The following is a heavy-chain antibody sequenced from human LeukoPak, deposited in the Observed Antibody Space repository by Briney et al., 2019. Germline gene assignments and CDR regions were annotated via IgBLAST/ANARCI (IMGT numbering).Heavy chain of an antibody. D-gene: IGHD2-21*02. Sequence: GGSLRLSCAASGFTFSGSAMHWVRQASGKGLEWVGRIRSKANSYATAYAASVKGRFTISRDDSENTAYLQMNSLKTEDTAVYYCTSNCGGDCRLGWGQGTLVTVSS. CDR2: IRSKANSYAT. J-gene: IGHJ4*02. V-gene: IGHV3-73*01. CDR3: TSNCGGDCRLG. CDR1: GFTFSGSA.